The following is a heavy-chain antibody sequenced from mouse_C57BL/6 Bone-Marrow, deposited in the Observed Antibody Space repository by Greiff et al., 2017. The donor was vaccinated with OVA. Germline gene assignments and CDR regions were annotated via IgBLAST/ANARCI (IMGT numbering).Heavy chain of an antibody. D-gene: IGHD1-1*01. CDR3: TRSRHGSSFDY. CDR1: GFTFSSYA. V-gene: IGHV5-9-1*02. J-gene: IGHJ2*01. Sequence: EVKLVDSGVGLVKPGGSLKLSCAASGFTFSSYAMSWVRQTPEKRLEWVAYISSGGDYIYYADTVKGRFTISRDNARNTLYLQMSSLKSEDTAMYCGTRSRHGSSFDYWGQGTTLTVSS. CDR2: ISSGGDYI.